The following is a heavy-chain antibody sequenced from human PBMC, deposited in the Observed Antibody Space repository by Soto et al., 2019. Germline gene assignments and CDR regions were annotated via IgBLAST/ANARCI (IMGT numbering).Heavy chain of an antibody. CDR1: GFTFSSYA. V-gene: IGHV3-23*01. CDR3: ANFPHSSGYLTPYYYYYGMDV. CDR2: ISGSGGST. J-gene: IGHJ6*02. D-gene: IGHD3-22*01. Sequence: EVQLLESGGGLVQPGGSLRLSCAASGFTFSSYAMSWVRQAPGKGLEWVSAISGSGGSTYYADSVKGRFTISRDNSKNTLYLQMNSLRAEDTAVYYCANFPHSSGYLTPYYYYYGMDVWGQGTTVTVSS.